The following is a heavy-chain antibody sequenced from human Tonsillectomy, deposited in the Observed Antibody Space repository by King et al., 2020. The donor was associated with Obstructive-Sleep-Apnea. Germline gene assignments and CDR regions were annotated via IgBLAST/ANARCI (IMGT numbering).Heavy chain of an antibody. Sequence: LQLVQSGAEVKKPGSSVKVSCKASGGTFSSDAISWVRQAPVQGLEWMGGMIPILVIANYAQKFQCSATITADNSTGTAYMELSSLRSEATAVYYCARDPENYYDSSGYPAPNWYFDLWGRGTLVTVSS. V-gene: IGHV1-69*10. D-gene: IGHD3-22*01. CDR3: ARDPENYYDSSGYPAPNWYFDL. CDR2: MIPILVIA. J-gene: IGHJ2*01. CDR1: GGTFSSDA.